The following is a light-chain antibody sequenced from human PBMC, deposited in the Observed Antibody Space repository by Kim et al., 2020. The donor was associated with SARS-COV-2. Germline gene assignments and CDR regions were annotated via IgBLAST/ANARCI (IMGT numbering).Light chain of an antibody. V-gene: IGLV2-23*01. J-gene: IGLJ1*01. CDR3: CSYAGSSTYYV. CDR2: EGT. Sequence: QSALTQPASVSGSPGQSITISCTGTSSDVGNYNLVSWYQQHPGKAPKLMIYEGTKRPSGVSNRFSGSKSGNTASLRISGLQAEDEADYYCCSYAGSSTYYVFGTGTKVTVL. CDR1: SSDVGNYNL.